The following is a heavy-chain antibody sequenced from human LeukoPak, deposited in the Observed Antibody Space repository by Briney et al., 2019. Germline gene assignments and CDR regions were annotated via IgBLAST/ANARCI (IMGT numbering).Heavy chain of an antibody. D-gene: IGHD5-18*01. J-gene: IGHJ5*02. CDR1: GFTFNDYY. Sequence: GGSLRLSCAASGFTFNDYYMSWIRQAPGKGLEWVSYISSSGSTIYYADSVKGRFTISRDNAKNSLYLQMNSLRAEDTAVYYCARDVDAPIQLPTHNWFDPWGQGTLVTVSS. CDR2: ISSSGSTI. V-gene: IGHV3-11*01. CDR3: ARDVDAPIQLPTHNWFDP.